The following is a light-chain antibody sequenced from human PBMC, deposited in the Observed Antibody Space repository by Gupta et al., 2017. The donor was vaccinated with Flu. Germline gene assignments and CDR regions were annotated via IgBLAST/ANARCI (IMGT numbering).Light chain of an antibody. Sequence: EIVLTQSPATLSLSPGERATLSCRASQSVSSSLAWYQQKPGQAPRLLIYDASNRATGIPARFSGSGFGTDFTLTISSREPEDFAVYYCQLRSNWPPLTFGGGTKVEIK. CDR1: QSVSSS. J-gene: IGKJ4*01. CDR2: DAS. V-gene: IGKV3-11*01. CDR3: QLRSNWPPLT.